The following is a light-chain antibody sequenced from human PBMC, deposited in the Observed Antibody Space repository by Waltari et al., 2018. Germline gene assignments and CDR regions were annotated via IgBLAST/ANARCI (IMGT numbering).Light chain of an antibody. J-gene: IGLJ2*01. Sequence: QSALTRPASVSGSPGQSITISCTGTSHDVGNYDLVSWYQQHPGKAPKLIIYEVTRRPSGLSNRFSGSKSGNTASLTISGLHTEDEGDYYCCSYSGDLSFGVVFGGGTKLTVL. CDR2: EVT. CDR1: SHDVGNYDL. V-gene: IGLV2-23*02. CDR3: CSYSGDLSFGVV.